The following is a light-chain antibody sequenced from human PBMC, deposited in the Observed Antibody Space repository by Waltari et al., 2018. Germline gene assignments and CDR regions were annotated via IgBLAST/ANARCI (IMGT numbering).Light chain of an antibody. CDR2: DAS. J-gene: IGKJ1*01. Sequence: EVVLTQSPGTLSLSPGERATLSCRASQSISYYLAWFQQKPGQAPRLLIYDASNRATGIPARFSGSGSGTDFTLTISSLEPEDFAVYYCQHRSNGPWTFGQGTKVEI. CDR1: QSISYY. CDR3: QHRSNGPWT. V-gene: IGKV3-11*01.